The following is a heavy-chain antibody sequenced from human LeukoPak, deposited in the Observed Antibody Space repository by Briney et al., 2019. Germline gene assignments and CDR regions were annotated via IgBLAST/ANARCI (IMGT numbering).Heavy chain of an antibody. CDR1: GFTFSTYS. V-gene: IGHV3-21*01. Sequence: GGSLRLSCAASGFTFSTYSMNWVRQAPGKGLERVSFISSSSEYIYYADSVKGRFIISRDNAKNSLYLQVNSLRAEDTAVYYCARVQTPYYGGDEIADWGQGTLVTVSS. J-gene: IGHJ4*02. D-gene: IGHD2-21*01. CDR2: ISSSSEYI. CDR3: ARVQTPYYGGDEIAD.